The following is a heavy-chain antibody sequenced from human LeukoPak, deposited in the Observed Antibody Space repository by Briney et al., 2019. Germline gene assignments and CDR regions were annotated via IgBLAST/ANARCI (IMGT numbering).Heavy chain of an antibody. Sequence: PGGSLRLSCAASGFIFSSYDMHWVRQATGKSLEWVSAIGSAGATYYPGSVKGRFTISRENAKNSLYLQMNSLRAGDTAVYYCARNRIAAAALDYWGQGTLVTVSS. CDR3: ARNRIAAAALDY. V-gene: IGHV3-13*01. J-gene: IGHJ4*02. CDR1: GFIFSSYD. D-gene: IGHD6-13*01. CDR2: IGSAGAT.